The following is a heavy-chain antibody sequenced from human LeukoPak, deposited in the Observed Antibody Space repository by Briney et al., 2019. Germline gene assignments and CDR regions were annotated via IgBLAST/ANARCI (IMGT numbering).Heavy chain of an antibody. D-gene: IGHD3-22*01. J-gene: IGHJ4*02. CDR1: GYTFTSYY. Sequence: ASVKVSCKASGYTFTSYYMHWVRQAPGQGLEWMGWINPNSGGTNYAQKFQGRVTMTRDTPISTAYMELSRVTSDDTAVYYCARGTNYYDSSGYYFYYFEYWGQGTLVTVSS. CDR2: INPNSGGT. CDR3: ARGTNYYDSSGYYFYYFEY. V-gene: IGHV1-2*02.